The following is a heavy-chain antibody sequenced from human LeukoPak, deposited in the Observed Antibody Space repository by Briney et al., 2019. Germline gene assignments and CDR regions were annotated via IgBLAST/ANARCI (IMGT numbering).Heavy chain of an antibody. J-gene: IGHJ5*02. D-gene: IGHD6-13*01. V-gene: IGHV1-18*01. Sequence: ASVKVSCKASGYTFTSYGISWVRQAPGQGLEWMGWISAYNGNTNYAQKFQGRVTMTRNTSIRTAYMELSSLRSEDTAVYYCARANGYSSSWFDPWGQGTLVTVSS. CDR2: ISAYNGNT. CDR3: ARANGYSSSWFDP. CDR1: GYTFTSYG.